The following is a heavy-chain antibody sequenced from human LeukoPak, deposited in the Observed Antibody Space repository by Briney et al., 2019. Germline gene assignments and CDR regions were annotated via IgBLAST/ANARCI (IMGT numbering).Heavy chain of an antibody. Sequence: GGSLRLSCAASGFTFRNYAIHWVRQAPGKGLEWVAVITSDGSDKYYVDSVKGRFTVSRDNSKNTLYLQVNSLRPKDTAVYYCAKARYTGLDYYYYGMDVWGQGTTVTVSS. CDR1: GFTFRNYA. CDR3: AKARYTGLDYYYYGMDV. V-gene: IGHV3-30*18. D-gene: IGHD5-12*01. CDR2: ITSDGSDK. J-gene: IGHJ6*02.